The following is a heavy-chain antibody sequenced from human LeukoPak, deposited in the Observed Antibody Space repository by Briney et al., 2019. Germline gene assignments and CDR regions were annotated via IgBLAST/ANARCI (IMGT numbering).Heavy chain of an antibody. CDR2: IKQDGSEK. CDR3: ARAPYQLLFPYYYYYMDV. D-gene: IGHD2-2*01. V-gene: IGHV3-7*01. Sequence: GGSLRLSCAASGFTFSSYWMTWVRQAPGKGLEWVANIKQDGSEKYYVDSVKGRFTISRDKAENSLYLQMNSLRAGDTAVYYCARAPYQLLFPYYYYYMDVWGKGTTVTVSS. CDR1: GFTFSSYW. J-gene: IGHJ6*03.